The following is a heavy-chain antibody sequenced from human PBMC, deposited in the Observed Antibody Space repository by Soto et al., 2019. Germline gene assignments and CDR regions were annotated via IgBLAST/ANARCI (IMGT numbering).Heavy chain of an antibody. D-gene: IGHD3-3*01. Sequence: SETLSLTCTVSGGSITSSKHYWSWIRQHPGKGLEWIGSIYLSGFTYSNPSLKSRVTMSIDTSKNQFSLKLSSVTAADTAVYYCARGGLDDFWSGYLYPLDSWGLGTLVTVSS. CDR3: ARGGLDDFWSGYLYPLDS. CDR1: GGSITSSKHY. CDR2: IYLSGFT. V-gene: IGHV4-30-4*08. J-gene: IGHJ4*02.